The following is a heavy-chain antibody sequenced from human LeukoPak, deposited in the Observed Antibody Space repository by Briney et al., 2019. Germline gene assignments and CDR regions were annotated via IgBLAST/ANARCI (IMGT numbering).Heavy chain of an antibody. D-gene: IGHD6-19*01. CDR3: EKARSGSGWYWFDP. CDR2: ISDSGGSA. J-gene: IGHJ5*02. CDR1: GFTFSSYW. Sequence: GGSLRLSCAASGFTFSSYWMSWVRQAPGKGLEWVSAISDSGGSAYYADSVKGRFTISRDNSKNTLYLQMNSLKAEDTAVYYCEKARSGSGWYWFDPWGQGTLVTVSS. V-gene: IGHV3-23*01.